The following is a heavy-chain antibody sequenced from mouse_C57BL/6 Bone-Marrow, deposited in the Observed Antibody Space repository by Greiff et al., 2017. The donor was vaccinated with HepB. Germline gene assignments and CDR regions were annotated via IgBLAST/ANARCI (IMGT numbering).Heavy chain of an antibody. J-gene: IGHJ2*01. CDR1: GYAFTNYL. Sequence: VQLQQSGAELVRPGTSVKVSCKASGYAFTNYLIEWVKQRPGQGLEWIGVINPGSGGTNYNEKFKGKATLTADKSSSTAYMQLSSLTSEDSAVYFCARVRGYWGQGTTLTVSS. CDR3: ARVRGY. CDR2: INPGSGGT. V-gene: IGHV1-54*01.